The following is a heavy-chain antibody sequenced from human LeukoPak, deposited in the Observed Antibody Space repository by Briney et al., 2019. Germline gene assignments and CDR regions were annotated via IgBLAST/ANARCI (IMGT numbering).Heavy chain of an antibody. CDR1: GYTFTSYG. D-gene: IGHD3-16*02. CDR2: ISAYNGNT. CDR3: ARDDDYVWGSYRPKSAFDI. Sequence: ASVKVSCKASGYTFTSYGISWVRQAPGQGLEWMGWISAYNGNTNYAQKLQGRVTMTTDTSTSTAYMELRSLRSDDTAVYYCARDDDYVWGSYRPKSAFDIWGQGTMVTVSS. J-gene: IGHJ3*02. V-gene: IGHV1-18*01.